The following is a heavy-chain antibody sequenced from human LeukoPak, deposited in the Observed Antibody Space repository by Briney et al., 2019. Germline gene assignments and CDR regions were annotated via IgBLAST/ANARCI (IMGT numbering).Heavy chain of an antibody. D-gene: IGHD4-17*01. CDR3: ARDIRRGVTTWYFDY. CDR2: IYYSGST. V-gene: IGHV4-39*07. J-gene: IGHJ4*02. Sequence: SETLSLTCTVSGGSISSSSYYWGWIRQPPGKGLEWIGSIYYSGSTNYNPSLKSRVTISVDTSKNQFSLKLSSVTAADTAVYYCARDIRRGVTTWYFDYWGQGTLVTVSS. CDR1: GGSISSSSYY.